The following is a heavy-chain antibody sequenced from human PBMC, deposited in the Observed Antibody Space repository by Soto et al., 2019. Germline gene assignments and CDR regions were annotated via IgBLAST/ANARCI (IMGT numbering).Heavy chain of an antibody. D-gene: IGHD6-13*01. CDR1: GYTFTNYG. CDR2: ISAYNGNT. V-gene: IGHV1-18*04. CDR3: ARKVAAGTSGWFDP. Sequence: QVQLVQSGAEVKKPGASVKVSGKASGYTFTNYGISWVRQAPGQGLELRAWISAYNGNTNYAQKLQGRVTMTTDTSTSTAYMELRSLKSDDTAVYYCARKVAAGTSGWFDPWGQGTLVTVSS. J-gene: IGHJ5*02.